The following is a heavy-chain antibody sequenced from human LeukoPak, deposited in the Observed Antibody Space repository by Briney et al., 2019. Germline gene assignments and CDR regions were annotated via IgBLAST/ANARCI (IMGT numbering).Heavy chain of an antibody. V-gene: IGHV4-4*07. CDR1: GGSISSYY. D-gene: IGHD4-17*01. J-gene: IGHJ4*02. CDR3: ARGGGYGDYGYVDN. CDR2: IYTSGST. Sequence: KPSETLSLTCTVSGGSISSYYWSWIRQPAGKGLEWIGRIYTSGSTNYNPSLKRQLTMSVDTSKNKFSLKLSSVTAADTAVYYCARGGGYGDYGYVDNWGQGTLVTVSS.